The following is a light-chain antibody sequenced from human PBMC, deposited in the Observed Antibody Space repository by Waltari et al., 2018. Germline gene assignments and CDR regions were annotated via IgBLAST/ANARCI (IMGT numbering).Light chain of an antibody. V-gene: IGKV1-33*01. CDR3: QQYDNLPFT. J-gene: IGKJ3*01. CDR2: DAS. CDR1: QDISNY. Sequence: DIQMTQSPSSLSASVGDRVTITCQASQDISNYLNWYQQKPGKAPKLLIYDASKLETGVPSRFRGSGSGTDFTFTISSLQPEDIATYYCQQYDNLPFTFGPGTKVDIK.